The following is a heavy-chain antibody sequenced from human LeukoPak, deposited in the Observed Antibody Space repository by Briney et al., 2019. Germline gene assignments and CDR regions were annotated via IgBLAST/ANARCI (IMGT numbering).Heavy chain of an antibody. CDR1: GFTFSSYA. D-gene: IGHD2-15*01. CDR2: ISGSGGST. Sequence: GGSLRLSCAASGFTFSSYAMSWVRQAPGKGLEWVSAISGSGGSTYYADSVKDRFTISRDNSKNTLYLQMNSLRAEDTAVYYCAKDRAYVVVPEAPINDYWGQGTLVTVSS. V-gene: IGHV3-23*01. J-gene: IGHJ4*02. CDR3: AKDRAYVVVPEAPINDY.